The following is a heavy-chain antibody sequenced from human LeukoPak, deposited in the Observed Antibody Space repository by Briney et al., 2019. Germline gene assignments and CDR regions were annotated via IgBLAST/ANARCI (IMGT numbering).Heavy chain of an antibody. CDR3: ATKATGGVKNDY. V-gene: IGHV3-74*01. Sequence: GGSLRLSCVASGFTFSSYWMHWVRQAPGKGLMWVSRINSDGSSTNYADSVKGRFTISRDNAKNTLYLQMNSLRAEDTAVYYCATKATGGVKNDYWGQGTLVTVSS. CDR2: INSDGSST. D-gene: IGHD2-8*01. J-gene: IGHJ4*02. CDR1: GFTFSSYW.